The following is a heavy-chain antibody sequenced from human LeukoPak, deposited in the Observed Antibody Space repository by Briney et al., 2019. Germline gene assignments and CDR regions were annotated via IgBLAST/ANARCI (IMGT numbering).Heavy chain of an antibody. J-gene: IGHJ4*02. Sequence: SSETLSLTCTVSGGSISSYYWSWIRQPPGKGLEWIGYIYYSGSTNYNPSLKSRVTISVDTSKNQFSLKLSSVTAADTAVYYCARNENPDYGGNEYDYWGQGTLVTVSS. CDR1: GGSISSYY. D-gene: IGHD4-23*01. V-gene: IGHV4-59*01. CDR3: ARNENPDYGGNEYDY. CDR2: IYYSGST.